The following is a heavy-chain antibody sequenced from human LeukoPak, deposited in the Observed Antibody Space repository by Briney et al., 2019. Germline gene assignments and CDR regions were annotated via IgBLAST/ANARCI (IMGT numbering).Heavy chain of an antibody. CDR2: IKEDGSLK. CDR1: GFGFSNFW. J-gene: IGHJ4*02. V-gene: IGHV3-7*01. Sequence: SGGSLRLSCAASGFGFSNFWMSWVRQAPGKGPEWVANIKEDGSLKNYVDSVEGRFTVSRDNAKNTLYLQMNSLRLEDTAVYYCVSGGYDILTGYYYASFDYWGQGTLVTVSS. CDR3: VSGGYDILTGYYYASFDY. D-gene: IGHD3-9*01.